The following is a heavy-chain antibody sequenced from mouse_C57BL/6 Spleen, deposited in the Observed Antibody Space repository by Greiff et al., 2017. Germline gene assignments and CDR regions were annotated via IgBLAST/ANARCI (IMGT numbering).Heavy chain of an antibody. J-gene: IGHJ4*01. CDR3: ARDPPSMDY. V-gene: IGHV5-16*01. CDR1: GFTFSDYY. Sequence: EVQRVESEGGLVQPGSSMKLSCTASGFTFSDYYMAWVRQVPEKGLEWVANIHHAGSSTYYLDSLKSRFIISEDNAKNILYLQMSSLKSEDTATYYCARDPPSMDYWGQGTSVTVSS. CDR2: IHHAGSST.